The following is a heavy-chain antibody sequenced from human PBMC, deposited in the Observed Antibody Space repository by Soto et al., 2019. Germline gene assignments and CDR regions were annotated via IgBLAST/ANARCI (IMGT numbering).Heavy chain of an antibody. J-gene: IGHJ4*02. D-gene: IGHD2-15*01. CDR1: GFTFSSYA. CDR2: ISDSGGST. V-gene: IGHV3-23*01. CDR3: TLYCSGVTCSGH. Sequence: EVQLLESGGGLVQPGGSLRLSCAASGFTFSSYAMTWVRQAPGKGLDWVAAISDSGGSTYYADSVKGRFTISRDNSKNTVCLQMSSLRAEDTAVYYCTLYCSGVTCSGHWGQGTLVTVSS.